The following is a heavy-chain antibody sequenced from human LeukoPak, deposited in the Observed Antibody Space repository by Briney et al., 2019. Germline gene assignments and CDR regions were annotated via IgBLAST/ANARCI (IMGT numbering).Heavy chain of an antibody. CDR1: GGSISSGDYY. J-gene: IGHJ4*02. V-gene: IGHV4-30-4*01. CDR2: IHYSGST. D-gene: IGHD6-13*01. Sequence: SETLSLTCTVSGGSISSGDYYWSWIRQPPGKGLEWIGYIHYSGSTYYNPSLKSRVTISVDTSKNQFSLKLSSVTAADTAVYYCARVGSSWYGYFDYWGQGTLVTVSS. CDR3: ARVGSSWYGYFDY.